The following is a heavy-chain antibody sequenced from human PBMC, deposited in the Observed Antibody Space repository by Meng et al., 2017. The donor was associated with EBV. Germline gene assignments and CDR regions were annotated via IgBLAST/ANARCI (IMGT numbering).Heavy chain of an antibody. D-gene: IGHD1-26*01. CDR2: IIPIFGTA. Sequence: QGPRVQSGAEVKEPGPSVKVPCKASGGTFSSYAISWVRQAPGQGLEWMGGIIPIFGTANYAQKFQGRVTITADKSTSTAYMELSSLRSEDTAVYYCARDRWEPKGKGWFDPWGQGTLVTVSS. J-gene: IGHJ5*02. CDR1: GGTFSSYA. CDR3: ARDRWEPKGKGWFDP. V-gene: IGHV1-69*06.